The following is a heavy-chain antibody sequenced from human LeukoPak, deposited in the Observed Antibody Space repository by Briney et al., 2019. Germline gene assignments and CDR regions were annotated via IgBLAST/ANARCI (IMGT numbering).Heavy chain of an antibody. V-gene: IGHV4-4*02. D-gene: IGHD3-10*01. CDR2: IYHSGST. Sequence: PSGTLSLTCAVSGGSISSSNWWSWVRQPPGKGLEWIGEIYHSGSTNYNPSLKSRVTISVDKSKNQFSLKLSSVTAADTAVYYCAGSGLEYGSGSYYNLQGFDSWGQGTLVTVSS. CDR3: AGSGLEYGSGSYYNLQGFDS. J-gene: IGHJ5*01. CDR1: GGSISSSNW.